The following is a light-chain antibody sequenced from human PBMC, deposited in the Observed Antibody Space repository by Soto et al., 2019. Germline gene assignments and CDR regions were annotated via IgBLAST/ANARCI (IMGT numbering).Light chain of an antibody. Sequence: QAVVSQEPSFSVSPGGTVTLTCGLTSGSVLTSYYPTWYQQTPGQAPRTLIYSTNIRSSGVPDRFSGSILGNKAALTITGAQADDESDYYCALYVGTGTVVFGXG. CDR2: STN. CDR1: SGSVLTSYY. V-gene: IGLV8-61*01. J-gene: IGLJ2*01. CDR3: ALYVGTGTVV.